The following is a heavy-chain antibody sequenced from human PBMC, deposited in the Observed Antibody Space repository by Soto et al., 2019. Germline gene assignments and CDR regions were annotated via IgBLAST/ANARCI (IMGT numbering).Heavy chain of an antibody. CDR2: IIPIFGTA. V-gene: IGHV1-69*12. CDR1: GGTFSSYA. J-gene: IGHJ2*01. Sequence: QVQLVQSGAEVKKPGSSVNVSCKASGGTFSSYAISWVRQAPGQGLEWMGGIIPIFGTANYAQKFQGRVTIPADESTSTAYMELSSLRSEDTAVYYCARETNYGDYVRYFDLWGRGTLVTVSS. D-gene: IGHD4-17*01. CDR3: ARETNYGDYVRYFDL.